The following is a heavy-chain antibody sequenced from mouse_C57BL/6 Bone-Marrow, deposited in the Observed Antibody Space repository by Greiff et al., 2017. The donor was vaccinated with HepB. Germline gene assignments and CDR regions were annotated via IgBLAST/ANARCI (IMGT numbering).Heavy chain of an antibody. CDR1: GFTFSDFY. V-gene: IGHV7-1*01. CDR2: SRNKANDYTT. D-gene: IGHD1-1*01. CDR3: ARVYYGSSYWYFDV. Sequence: EVQVVESGGGLVQSGRSLRLSCATSGFTFSDFYMEWVRQAPGKGLEWIAASRNKANDYTTEYSASVKGRFIVSRDTSQSILYLQMHALRAEDTAIYYCARVYYGSSYWYFDVWGTGTTVTVSS. J-gene: IGHJ1*03.